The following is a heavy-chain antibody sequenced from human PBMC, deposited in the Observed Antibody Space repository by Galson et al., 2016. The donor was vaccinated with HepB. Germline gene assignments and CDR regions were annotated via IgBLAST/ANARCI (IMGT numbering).Heavy chain of an antibody. CDR1: GLTFRSYG. Sequence: SLRLSCAASGLTFRSYGMNWVRQAPGKGLEWVSYTDSSGASVHYADSVKGRFTISRDNAKNSLFLQMNSLRSEDTAIYYCAKEGPFSWNDYWGQGTLVTVSS. V-gene: IGHV3-48*03. J-gene: IGHJ4*02. CDR2: TDSSGASV. CDR3: AKEGPFSWNDY. D-gene: IGHD6-13*01.